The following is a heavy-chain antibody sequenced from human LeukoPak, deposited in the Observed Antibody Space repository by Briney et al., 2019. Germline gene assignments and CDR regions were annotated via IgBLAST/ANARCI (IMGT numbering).Heavy chain of an antibody. D-gene: IGHD1-26*01. V-gene: IGHV1-69*13. CDR2: IIPIFGTA. CDR1: GGTFSSYA. Sequence: GASVKVSCKASGGTFSSYAISWVRQAPGQGLEWMGGIIPIFGTANYAQKFQGRVTITADESTSTAYMELSSLRSEDTAVYYCATDRGGVYSKSYYSFGYWGQGTLVTVSS. J-gene: IGHJ4*02. CDR3: ATDRGGVYSKSYYSFGY.